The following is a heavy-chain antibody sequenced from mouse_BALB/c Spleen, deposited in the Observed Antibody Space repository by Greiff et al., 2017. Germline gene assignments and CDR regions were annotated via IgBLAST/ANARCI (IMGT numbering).Heavy chain of an antibody. J-gene: IGHJ4*01. CDR1: GYSFTSYY. CDR3: ARGGTARATNYAMDY. CDR2: IFPGSGNT. Sequence: QVQLKQSGPELVKPGASVKISCKASGYSFTSYYIHWVKQRPGQGLEWIGWIFPGSGNTKYNEKFKGKATLTADTSSSTAYMQLSSLTSEDSAVYFCARGGTARATNYAMDYWGQGTSVTVSS. V-gene: IGHV1-66*01. D-gene: IGHD3-2*01.